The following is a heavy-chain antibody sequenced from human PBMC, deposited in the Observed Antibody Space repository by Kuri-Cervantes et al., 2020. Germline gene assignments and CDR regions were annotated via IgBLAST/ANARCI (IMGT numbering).Heavy chain of an antibody. V-gene: IGHV3-30-3*01. CDR3: TYYYDSSGSFDY. Sequence: GESLKISCAASGFTFSSYAMHWVRQAPGKGLEWVAVISYDGSNKYYADSVKGRFTISRDNSKNTLYLQMNSLRAEDTAVYYCTYYYDSSGSFDYWGQGTLVTVSS. CDR2: ISYDGSNK. D-gene: IGHD3-22*01. CDR1: GFTFSSYA. J-gene: IGHJ4*02.